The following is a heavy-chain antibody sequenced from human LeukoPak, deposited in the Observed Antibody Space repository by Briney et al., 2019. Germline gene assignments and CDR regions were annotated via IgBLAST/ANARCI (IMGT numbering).Heavy chain of an antibody. J-gene: IGHJ4*02. D-gene: IGHD6-13*01. Sequence: GGSLRLSCAASGFTFSSSAMNWVRQVPGKGLEWVSASGTAGDTYYADSVKGRFTISRDDSKNTLYLQMASLRAEDTAVYYCAKKTPGTYPFDYWGQGTLVTVSP. CDR1: GFTFSSSA. CDR3: AKKTPGTYPFDY. CDR2: SGTAGDT. V-gene: IGHV3-23*01.